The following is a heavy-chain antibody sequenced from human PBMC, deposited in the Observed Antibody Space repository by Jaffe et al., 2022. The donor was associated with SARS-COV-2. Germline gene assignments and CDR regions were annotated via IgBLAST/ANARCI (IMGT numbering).Heavy chain of an antibody. Sequence: EVQLVESGGGLVQPGGSLRLSCAASGFTFSTYSMNWVRQAPGKGLEWVSYISSSIDTIYYADSVKGRFTISRDNAKNSLFLQMNSLRDEDTAVYYCARELSGGSRPYYYYGMDVWGQGTTVTVSS. V-gene: IGHV3-48*02. J-gene: IGHJ6*02. CDR3: ARELSGGSRPYYYYGMDV. D-gene: IGHD2-15*01. CDR2: ISSSIDTI. CDR1: GFTFSTYS.